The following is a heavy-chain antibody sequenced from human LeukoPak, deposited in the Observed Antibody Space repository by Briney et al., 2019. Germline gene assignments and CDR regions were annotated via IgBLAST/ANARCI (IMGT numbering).Heavy chain of an antibody. CDR3: ARGLVRFSPGLRPIWFDP. CDR2: INHSGST. Sequence: KTSEPLSLTCTVYGGSFSGYYWSWIRQPPGKGLEWIGEINHSGSTNYNPSLKSRVTISVDTSKNQFSLKLSSVTAADTAVYYCARGLVRFSPGLRPIWFDPWGQGTLVTVSS. D-gene: IGHD3-3*01. V-gene: IGHV4-34*01. J-gene: IGHJ5*02. CDR1: GGSFSGYY.